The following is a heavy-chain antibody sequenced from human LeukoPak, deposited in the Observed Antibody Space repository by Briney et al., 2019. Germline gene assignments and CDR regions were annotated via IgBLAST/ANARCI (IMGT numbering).Heavy chain of an antibody. CDR1: GYTFNSYG. D-gene: IGHD4-23*01. J-gene: IGHJ4*02. CDR2: ISTFNGHT. V-gene: IGHV1-18*01. CDR3: ARDWDTTVIIPAY. Sequence: ASVKVSCKASGYTFNSYGISWVRQAPGQGLEWLGWISTFNGHTLDAERFQGRVTMTTDTSASTAYMELRSLRSDDTAVYYCARDWDTTVIIPAYWGQGTLVTVSS.